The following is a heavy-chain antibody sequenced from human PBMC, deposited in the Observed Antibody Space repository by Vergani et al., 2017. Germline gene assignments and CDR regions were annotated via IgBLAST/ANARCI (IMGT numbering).Heavy chain of an antibody. CDR1: GYRFTSYW. V-gene: IGHV5-51*01. D-gene: IGHD3-16*01. Sequence: EVQLVQSGAEVKKPGESLKISCKGSGYRFTSYWIGWVRQMPGKGLEWMGIIYPGDSDTRYSPSFQGQVTISADKSISTAYLQWSSLKASDTAMYYCARXAYYDYVWGSPGGAFDIWGQGTMVTVAS. CDR2: IYPGDSDT. CDR3: ARXAYYDYVWGSPGGAFDI. J-gene: IGHJ3*02.